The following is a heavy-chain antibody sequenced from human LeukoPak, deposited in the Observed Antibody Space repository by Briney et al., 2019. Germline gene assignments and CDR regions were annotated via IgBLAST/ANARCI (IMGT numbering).Heavy chain of an antibody. CDR3: ARGAPLLGHDY. D-gene: IGHD3-16*01. J-gene: IGHJ4*02. Sequence: SETLSLTCTVSGGSISSHYWSWIRQPPGKGLEWIGYIYYSGSTNYNPSLKSRVTISVDTSKNQFSLKLSSVTAADTAVYYCARGAPLLGHDYWGQGTLVTVSS. V-gene: IGHV4-59*11. CDR1: GGSISSHY. CDR2: IYYSGST.